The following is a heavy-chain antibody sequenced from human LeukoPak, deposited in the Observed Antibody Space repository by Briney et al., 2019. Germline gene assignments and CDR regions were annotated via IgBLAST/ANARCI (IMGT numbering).Heavy chain of an antibody. V-gene: IGHV4-34*01. CDR1: GGSFNGYY. D-gene: IGHD3/OR15-3a*01. J-gene: IGHJ4*02. Sequence: SETLSLTCAVYGGSFNGYYWTWIRQPPGKGLEWIGSIYYSGSTYYNPSLKSRVTISVDTSKNQFSLKLSSVTAADTAVYYCARDHGLESTTGAFDYWGQGTLVTVSS. CDR2: IYYSGST. CDR3: ARDHGLESTTGAFDY.